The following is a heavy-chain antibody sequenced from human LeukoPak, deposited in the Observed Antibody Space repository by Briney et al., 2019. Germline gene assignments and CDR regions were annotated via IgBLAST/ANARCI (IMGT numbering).Heavy chain of an antibody. J-gene: IGHJ3*02. D-gene: IGHD2-15*01. CDR3: ARVDCSSGSCYFWI. Sequence: ASVKVSCKASGYTFTGYYMHWVRQAPGQGLEWMGWINPNSGGTNYAQKFQGRVTMTRDTSISTAYMELSRLRSDDTAVYYCARVDCSSGSCYFWIWGQGTIVTVSS. CDR1: GYTFTGYY. CDR2: INPNSGGT. V-gene: IGHV1-2*02.